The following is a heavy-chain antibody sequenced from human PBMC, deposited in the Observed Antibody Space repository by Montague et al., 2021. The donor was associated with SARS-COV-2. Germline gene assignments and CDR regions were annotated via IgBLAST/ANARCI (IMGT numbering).Heavy chain of an antibody. V-gene: IGHV4-34*01. Sequence: SETLSLTCAVHGGSFSTYSWNWIRQPPGKGLEWIGEIHHGGSTNYNPSLKSRVTISADTSKNQFSLKLTSVAAADTAVYYCAGLGDGVVPSPILGVGPYYSYYYRDVWGKGTTVTVSS. CDR2: IHHGGST. J-gene: IGHJ6*03. CDR1: GGSFSTYS. CDR3: AGLGDGVVPSPILGVGPYYSYYYRDV. D-gene: IGHD3-10*01.